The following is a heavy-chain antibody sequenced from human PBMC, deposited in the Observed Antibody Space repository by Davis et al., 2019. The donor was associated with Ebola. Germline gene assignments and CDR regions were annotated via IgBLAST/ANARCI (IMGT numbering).Heavy chain of an antibody. CDR2: IYSGGST. Sequence: GESLKISCAASGFSVSSKYMSWVRQAPGKGLEWVSVIYSGGSTFYADSVKGRFTISRDNSKNTLYLQMNSLRAEDTAVYYCARDGGMATIGVIGYWGQGTLVTVSS. CDR3: ARDGGMATIGVIGY. J-gene: IGHJ4*02. V-gene: IGHV3-53*01. CDR1: GFSVSSKY. D-gene: IGHD5-24*01.